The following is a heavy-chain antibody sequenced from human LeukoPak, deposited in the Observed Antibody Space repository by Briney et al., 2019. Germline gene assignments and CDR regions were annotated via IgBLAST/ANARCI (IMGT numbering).Heavy chain of an antibody. J-gene: IGHJ4*02. CDR1: GGSFSGQY. CDR2: INHSGST. CDR3: ASLDY. V-gene: IGHV4-34*01. Sequence: PSETLSLTCAVFGGSFSGQYWSWIRQPPGKGLEWIGEINHSGSTNYNPSLKSRVTISVDTSKNQFSLKLSSVTAADTAVYYCASLDYWGQGTLVTVSS.